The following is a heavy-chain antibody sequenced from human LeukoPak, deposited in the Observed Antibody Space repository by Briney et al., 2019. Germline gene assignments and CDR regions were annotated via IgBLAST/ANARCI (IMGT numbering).Heavy chain of an antibody. CDR2: IIPIFGIA. J-gene: IGHJ5*02. D-gene: IGHD3-22*01. V-gene: IGHV1-69*04. CDR3: ARSSTYDSSGYYYWFDP. Sequence: ASVKVSCKASGGTFSSCAISWVRQAPGQGLEWMGRIIPIFGIANYAQKFQGRVTITADKSTSTAYMELSSLRSEDTAVYYCARSSTYDSSGYYYWFDPWGQGTLVTVSS. CDR1: GGTFSSCA.